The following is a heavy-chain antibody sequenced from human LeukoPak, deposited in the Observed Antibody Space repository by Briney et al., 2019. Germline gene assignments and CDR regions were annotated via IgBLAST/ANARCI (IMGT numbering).Heavy chain of an antibody. V-gene: IGHV1-46*01. Sequence: GASVKVSCKASGYTFTSYYMHWVRQAPGQGLEWMGIINPSGGSTSYAQKFQGRVTMTTDTSTSTAYMELRSLRSDDTAVYYCARGGSPPHAFDIWGQGTMVTVSS. CDR1: GYTFTSYY. D-gene: IGHD3-16*01. CDR3: ARGGSPPHAFDI. J-gene: IGHJ3*02. CDR2: INPSGGST.